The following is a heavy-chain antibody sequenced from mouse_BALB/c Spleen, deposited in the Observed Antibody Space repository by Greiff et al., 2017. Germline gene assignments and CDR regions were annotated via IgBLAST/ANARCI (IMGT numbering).Heavy chain of an antibody. CDR2: INPYNDGT. V-gene: IGHV1-14*01. D-gene: IGHD1-1*01. CDR1: GYTFTSYV. CDR3: ARDRYYGSSDVWFAY. J-gene: IGHJ3*01. Sequence: EVQLQQSGPELVKPGASVKMSCKASGYTFTSYVMHWVKQKPGQGLEWIGYINPYNDGTKYNEKFKGKATLTSDKSSSTAYMELSSLTSEDSAVYDWARDRYYGSSDVWFAYWGQGTLVTVSA.